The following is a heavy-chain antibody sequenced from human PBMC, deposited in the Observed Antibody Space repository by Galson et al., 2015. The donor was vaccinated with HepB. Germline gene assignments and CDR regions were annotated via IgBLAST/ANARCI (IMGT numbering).Heavy chain of an antibody. J-gene: IGHJ4*02. V-gene: IGHV3-53*01. D-gene: IGHD3-16*01. CDR2: VHGNGDI. Sequence: SLRLSCAASGFSVNDNNMCWVRQAPGKGLEWVSVVHGNGDIYYADSVKGRFSTSRDIRMNTLSLHMKSLRAEDTAMYYCASFGGSNIGGWGKGTLVTVPS. CDR3: ASFGGSNIGG. CDR1: GFSVNDNN.